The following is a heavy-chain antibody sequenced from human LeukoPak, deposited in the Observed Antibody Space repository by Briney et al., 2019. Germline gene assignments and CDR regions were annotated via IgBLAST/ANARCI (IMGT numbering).Heavy chain of an antibody. V-gene: IGHV3-7*03. CDR1: GFTFSG. D-gene: IGHD6-19*01. CDR2: IKQDGSVK. CDR3: AKNRSGWYYLDY. Sequence: GGSLRLSCVASGFTFSGMSWVRQAPGKGLEWVANIKQDGSVKHYVDSVKGRFTISRDNSKNSLYLQMNSLTVEDTAVYYCAKNRSGWYYLDYWGQGTLVTVSS. J-gene: IGHJ4*02.